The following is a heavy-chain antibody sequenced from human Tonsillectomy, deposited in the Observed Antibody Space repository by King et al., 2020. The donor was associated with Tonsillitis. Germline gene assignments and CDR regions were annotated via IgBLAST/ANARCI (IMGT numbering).Heavy chain of an antibody. D-gene: IGHD1-26*01. CDR3: ARDHSGSYLDYFDS. J-gene: IGHJ4*02. Sequence: VQLQESGPGLVKASETLSLTCSVSRGSISNYYWSCIRQPPGKGLEWIGYIYSSGSANYNPSLKSRVTISVDTSKNQFSLKLTSVTAADTAVYYCARDHSGSYLDYFDSWGQGTLVTVSS. CDR1: RGSISNYY. CDR2: IYSSGSA. V-gene: IGHV4-59*01.